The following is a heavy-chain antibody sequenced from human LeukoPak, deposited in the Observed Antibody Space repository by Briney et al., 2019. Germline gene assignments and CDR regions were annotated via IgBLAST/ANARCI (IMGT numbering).Heavy chain of an antibody. D-gene: IGHD2-15*01. V-gene: IGHV3-30*01. J-gene: IGHJ3*02. CDR2: ISYDGRNK. CDR1: GLTFSSYA. Sequence: GGSLRLSCAASGLTFSSYAMHWVRQAPGKGLEWVGVISYDGRNKYYADSVKGRFTLSRDNSKNTLYLQMNSLRAEDTAVYYCARDKGRKNDAFDIWGQGTMVTVSS. CDR3: ARDKGRKNDAFDI.